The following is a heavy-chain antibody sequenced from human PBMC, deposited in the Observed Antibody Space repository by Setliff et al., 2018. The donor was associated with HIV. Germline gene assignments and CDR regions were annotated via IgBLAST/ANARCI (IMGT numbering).Heavy chain of an antibody. CDR2: IGGKANSYAT. D-gene: IGHD6-19*01. V-gene: IGHV3-73*01. Sequence: GGSLRLSCAASGFTFSGSTIHWVRQASGKGLEWVGRIGGKANSYATAYAASVKGRFTTSRDDSKNSVYLQMNSLKTEDTAVYYCARARYSSGYYVSFDYWGQGTLVTVSS. CDR1: GFTFSGST. CDR3: ARARYSSGYYVSFDY. J-gene: IGHJ4*02.